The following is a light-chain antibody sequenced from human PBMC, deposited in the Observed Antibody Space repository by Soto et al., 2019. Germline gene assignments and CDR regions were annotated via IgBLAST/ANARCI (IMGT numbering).Light chain of an antibody. CDR2: DAS. J-gene: IGKJ4*01. V-gene: IGKV1-33*01. CDR3: QQYDNLPLT. Sequence: DIQMTSSRSSLSAYLEDEVTITGQASQDIKNYLNWYQQKSGKAPKLLIYDASDLETGVPSRFSGSGSGTDFTFTINSLQPEDIATYYCQQYDNLPLTFGGGTKVDIK. CDR1: QDIKNY.